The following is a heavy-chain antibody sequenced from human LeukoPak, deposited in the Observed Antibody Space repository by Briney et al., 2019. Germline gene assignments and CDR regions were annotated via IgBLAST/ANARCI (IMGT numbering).Heavy chain of an antibody. CDR2: ITSSGDPI. CDR3: ARGHYELPY. Sequence: PGGSLRLSRAASGFPLTDYYMSWIRQAPGKGLEWVSYITSSGDPIYYADSVKGRFTISRDNAKNSLYLQMNSLRAEDTAVYYCARGHYELPYWGQGTRVTVSS. CDR1: GFPLTDYY. J-gene: IGHJ4*02. D-gene: IGHD3-22*01. V-gene: IGHV3-11*01.